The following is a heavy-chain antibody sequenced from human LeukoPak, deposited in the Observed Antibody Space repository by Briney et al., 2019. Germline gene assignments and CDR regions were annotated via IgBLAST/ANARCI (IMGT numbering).Heavy chain of an antibody. CDR1: GGTFSSYA. D-gene: IGHD3-22*01. CDR3: ARGPVVTNWFDP. V-gene: IGHV1-69*05. CDR2: IIPIFGTA. Sequence: SVKVSCKASGGTFSSYAISWVRQAPGQGLEWMGGIIPIFGTANYSQKFQGRVTITTDESTSTAYMELSSLRSEDTAVYYCARGPVVTNWFDPWGQGTLVTVSS. J-gene: IGHJ5*02.